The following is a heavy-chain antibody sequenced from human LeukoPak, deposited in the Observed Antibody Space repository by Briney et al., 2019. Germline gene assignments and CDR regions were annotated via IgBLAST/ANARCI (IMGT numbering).Heavy chain of an antibody. J-gene: IGHJ3*02. D-gene: IGHD6-19*01. CDR1: GYTFTSYV. Sequence: GASVKVSCKASGYTFTSYVMHWVRQAPGQRLEWMGWINPNSGGTNYAQKFQGRVTMTRDTSISTAYMELSRLRSDDTAVYYCARDDSSGWFSPYDIWGQGTMVTVSS. CDR2: INPNSGGT. CDR3: ARDDSSGWFSPYDI. V-gene: IGHV1-2*02.